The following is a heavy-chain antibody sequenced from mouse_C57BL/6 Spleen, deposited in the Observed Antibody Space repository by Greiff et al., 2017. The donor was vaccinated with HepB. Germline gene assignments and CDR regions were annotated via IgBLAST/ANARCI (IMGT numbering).Heavy chain of an antibody. J-gene: IGHJ3*01. V-gene: IGHV1-9*01. Sequence: QVQLQQSGAELMKPGASVKLSCKATGYTFTGYWIEWVKQRPGHGLEWIGEILPGSGSTNYNEKFKGKATLTADTSSNTDYMQLSSLTTEDSAIYYCTRGEYYSTLRLAYWGQGTLVTVSA. D-gene: IGHD2-5*01. CDR2: ILPGSGST. CDR3: TRGEYYSTLRLAY. CDR1: GYTFTGYW.